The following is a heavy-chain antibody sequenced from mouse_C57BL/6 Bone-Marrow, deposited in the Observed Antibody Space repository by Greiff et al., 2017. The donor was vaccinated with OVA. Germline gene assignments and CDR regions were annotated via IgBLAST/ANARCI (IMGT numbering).Heavy chain of an antibody. CDR1: GYTFTSYW. D-gene: IGHD2-4*01. J-gene: IGHJ4*01. Sequence: QVQLQQPGAELVKPGASVTLSCKASGYTFTSYWMHWVKQRPGRGLEWIGRIDPNSGGTKYNEKFKSTATLTVDKPSSTAYMQLSSLTSEDSAVYYCARGAGLRRNYAMDYWGQGTSVTVSS. V-gene: IGHV1-72*01. CDR3: ARGAGLRRNYAMDY. CDR2: IDPNSGGT.